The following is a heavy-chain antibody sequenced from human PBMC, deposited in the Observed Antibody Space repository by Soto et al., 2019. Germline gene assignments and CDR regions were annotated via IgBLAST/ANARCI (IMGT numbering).Heavy chain of an antibody. D-gene: IGHD3-22*01. CDR2: IIPIFGTA. CDR3: ARAPYYYDSSGYSSGTGGRQYYYGMDV. V-gene: IGHV1-69*12. Sequence: QVQLVQSGAEVKKPGSSVKVSCKASGGTFSSYAISWVRQAPGQGLEWMGGIIPIFGTANYAQKFQGRVTITADESTSTAYMELSSLRSEDTAVYYCARAPYYYDSSGYSSGTGGRQYYYGMDVWGQGTTVTVSS. J-gene: IGHJ6*02. CDR1: GGTFSSYA.